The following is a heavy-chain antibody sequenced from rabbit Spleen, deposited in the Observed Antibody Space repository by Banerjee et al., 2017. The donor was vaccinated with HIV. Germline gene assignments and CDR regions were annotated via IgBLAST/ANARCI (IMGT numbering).Heavy chain of an antibody. CDR3: ARSPDSVIGWNFGW. D-gene: IGHD1-1*01. CDR2: IYGDTNSRT. J-gene: IGHJ4*01. CDR1: GFSLSGVHW. Sequence: QEQLEESGGDLVKPEASLTLTCTASGFSLSGVHWICWVRQAPGKGLEWIACIYGDTNSRTGYASWAKGRFTISKTSSTTVTLQMTSLTVADTATYFCARSPDSVIGWNFGWWGPGTLVTVS. V-gene: IGHV1S45*01.